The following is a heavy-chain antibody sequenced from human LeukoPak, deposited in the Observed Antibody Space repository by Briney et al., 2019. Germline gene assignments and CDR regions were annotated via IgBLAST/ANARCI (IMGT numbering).Heavy chain of an antibody. Sequence: PGGSLRLSCAASGFTFSTYSMNWVRQAPGKGLEWVAVIWYDGSNKYYADSVKGRFTISRDNSKNTLYLQMNSLRAEDTAVYYCARDLAAAADYWGQGTLVTVSS. J-gene: IGHJ4*02. V-gene: IGHV3-33*08. CDR3: ARDLAAAADY. CDR1: GFTFSTYS. CDR2: IWYDGSNK. D-gene: IGHD6-13*01.